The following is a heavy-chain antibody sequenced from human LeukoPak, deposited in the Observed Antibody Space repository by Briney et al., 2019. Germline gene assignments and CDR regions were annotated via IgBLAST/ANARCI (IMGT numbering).Heavy chain of an antibody. Sequence: GESLKISCKASGYSFTSYRIGWVRQMPGKGLEWMGIIDPSDSETRYTPSFQGQVTISVDKSLTTAYLQWNSLKASDTAMYYCARQTAMGRSGDYWGQGTLVTVSS. V-gene: IGHV5-51*01. J-gene: IGHJ4*02. CDR1: GYSFTSYR. D-gene: IGHD5-18*01. CDR2: IDPSDSET. CDR3: ARQTAMGRSGDY.